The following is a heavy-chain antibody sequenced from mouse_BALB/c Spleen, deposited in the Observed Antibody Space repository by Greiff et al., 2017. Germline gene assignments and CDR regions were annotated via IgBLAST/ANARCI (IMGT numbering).Heavy chain of an antibody. Sequence: QVQLKESGPGLVAPSQSLSITCTVSGFSLTGYGVNWVRQPPGKGLEWLGMIWGDGSTDYNSALKSRLSISKDNPKSQVFLKMNSLQTDDTARYYCARDWVPYAMDYWGQGTSVTVSS. D-gene: IGHD4-1*01. V-gene: IGHV2-6-7*01. CDR3: ARDWVPYAMDY. J-gene: IGHJ4*01. CDR2: IWGDGST. CDR1: GFSLTGYG.